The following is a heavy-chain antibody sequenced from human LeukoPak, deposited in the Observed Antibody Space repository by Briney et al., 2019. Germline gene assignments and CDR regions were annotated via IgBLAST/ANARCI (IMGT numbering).Heavy chain of an antibody. CDR3: AKDGTNLYSSGWAADY. Sequence: PGRSLRLSCAASGITFNAIHWVRQAPGKGLEWVAVISYDGSNKYYADSVKGRFTISRDNSKNTLYLQMNSLRAEDTAVYYCAKDGTNLYSSGWAADYWGQGTLVTVSS. J-gene: IGHJ4*02. CDR1: GITFNA. CDR2: ISYDGSNK. D-gene: IGHD6-19*01. V-gene: IGHV3-30*18.